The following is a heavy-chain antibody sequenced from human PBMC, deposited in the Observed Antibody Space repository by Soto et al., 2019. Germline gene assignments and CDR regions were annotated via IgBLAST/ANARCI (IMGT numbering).Heavy chain of an antibody. V-gene: IGHV4-38-2*02. CDR1: GYSISSGYY. J-gene: IGHJ4*02. Sequence: SLTCSVSGYSISSGYYWGWIRQAPGKGLEWIGNIHHSGSTYYNPSLESRVTISIDTSKNQFSLRLTSVTAADTAIYYCARDISASDGDYWGQGTLVTVSS. CDR3: ARDISASDGDY. D-gene: IGHD2-21*01. CDR2: IHHSGST.